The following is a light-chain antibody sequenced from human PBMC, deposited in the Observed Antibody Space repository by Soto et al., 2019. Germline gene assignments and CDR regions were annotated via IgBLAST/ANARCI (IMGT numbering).Light chain of an antibody. CDR1: QTLSNW. V-gene: IGKV1-5*01. CDR3: QQFSIYPYT. CDR2: DAS. Sequence: IQMTQSPSALSASVGDRVTITCRASQTLSNWLAWYQQEPGKAPKLLIFDASSLQSGVPSRFSGSGFGTEFTRTIGGVQPDDFGTYYCQQFSIYPYTFGQGTKLEIK. J-gene: IGKJ2*01.